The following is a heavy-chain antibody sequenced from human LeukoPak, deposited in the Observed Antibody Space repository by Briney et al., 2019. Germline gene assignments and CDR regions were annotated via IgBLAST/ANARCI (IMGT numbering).Heavy chain of an antibody. Sequence: PSETLSLTCTVSGGSISSSSYYWGWIRQPPGKGLEWIGSIYYSGNTYYNPSLKSRVTISVDTSKNQFSLKLSSVTAADTAVYYCARGRYYGSGSYPVDYWGQGTLVTVSS. D-gene: IGHD3-10*01. CDR3: ARGRYYGSGSYPVDY. V-gene: IGHV4-39*07. CDR2: IYYSGNT. J-gene: IGHJ4*02. CDR1: GGSISSSSYY.